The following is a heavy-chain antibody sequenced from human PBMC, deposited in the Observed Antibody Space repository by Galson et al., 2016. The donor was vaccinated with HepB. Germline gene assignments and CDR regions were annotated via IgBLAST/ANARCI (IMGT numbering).Heavy chain of an antibody. J-gene: IGHJ4*02. D-gene: IGHD6-13*01. CDR1: GYTFTSYW. CDR2: IDPSDSST. Sequence: QSGAEVKKPGGSLRISCKGSGYTFTSYWISWVRQMPGKGLEWMGWIDPSDSSTTYSPSLQGHVIISVDKSISTVYLQWTSLKASDTAMYYCARPGYSSTWVDYWGQGTLVTVSP. V-gene: IGHV5-10-1*01. CDR3: ARPGYSSTWVDY.